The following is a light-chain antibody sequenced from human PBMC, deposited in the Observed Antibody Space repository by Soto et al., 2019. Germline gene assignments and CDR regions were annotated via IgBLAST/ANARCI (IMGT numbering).Light chain of an antibody. Sequence: EIVLTQSPGTLSLSPGERGTLSCRASQSVSSSYLAWFQQRPGQAPRLLIYSASSRATGIPDRFSGSGPGRDFTLTISRLEPEDSAVYYCQQFGDSQFTFGPGTKVDIK. J-gene: IGKJ3*01. CDR1: QSVSSSY. CDR2: SAS. CDR3: QQFGDSQFT. V-gene: IGKV3-20*01.